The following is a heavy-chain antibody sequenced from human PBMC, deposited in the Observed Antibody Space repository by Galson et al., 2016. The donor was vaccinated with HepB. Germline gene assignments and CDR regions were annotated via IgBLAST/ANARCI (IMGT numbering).Heavy chain of an antibody. V-gene: IGHV3-11*05. CDR2: ISSSGSYNT. CDR1: GFSFSDYY. Sequence: VRLSCAASGFSFSDYYMTWIRQAPGKGLEWVSYISSSGSYNTNYADSVKGRFTISRDNAKNSLYLQMDSLRVEDTAVYYCARAASELDYWGQGTLVTVSS. D-gene: IGHD6-19*01. J-gene: IGHJ4*02. CDR3: ARAASELDY.